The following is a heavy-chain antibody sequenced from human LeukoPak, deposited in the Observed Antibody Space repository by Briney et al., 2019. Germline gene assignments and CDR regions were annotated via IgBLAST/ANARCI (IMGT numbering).Heavy chain of an antibody. V-gene: IGHV4-59*01. CDR1: GGSISTYY. CDR2: MYSSGST. D-gene: IGHD3-22*01. J-gene: IGHJ3*02. Sequence: SETLSLTCTVSGGSISTYYWSWIRQPPGKGLEWIGYMYSSGSTNYNPSLKSRVILSLDTSKNQFSLKLSSVTAADTAVYYCARGRTTYYSDSVAYYRDAFDIWGQGTMVTVSS. CDR3: ARGRTTYYSDSVAYYRDAFDI.